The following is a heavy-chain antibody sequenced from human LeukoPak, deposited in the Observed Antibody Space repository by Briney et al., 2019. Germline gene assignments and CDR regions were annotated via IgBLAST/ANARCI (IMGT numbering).Heavy chain of an antibody. CDR1: GGSISSNY. CDR3: ARHFTPAAAGTFDY. J-gene: IGHJ4*02. Sequence: PSGTLSLTCSVSGGSISSNYWSWIRQPPGKGLEWIGYIYYSGGTNYNPSLKSRVAISVDTSKNQFSLKLSSVTAVDTAVYYCARHFTPAAAGTFDYWGQGTLVIVSS. V-gene: IGHV4-59*08. D-gene: IGHD6-13*01. CDR2: IYYSGGT.